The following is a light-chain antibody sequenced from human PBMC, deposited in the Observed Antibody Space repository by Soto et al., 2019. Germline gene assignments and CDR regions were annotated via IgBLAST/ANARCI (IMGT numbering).Light chain of an antibody. Sequence: DIQMTQSPSSLSASVGDRVTITCRASQSIRSYLHWYQQKPGKAPKLLIYAASSLQSEFPSRFSGSGSGTDFTLTISNLQPEDFASYYCQQRYSTPPITFGQGTRLEIK. J-gene: IGKJ5*01. CDR2: AAS. CDR1: QSIRSY. V-gene: IGKV1-39*01. CDR3: QQRYSTPPIT.